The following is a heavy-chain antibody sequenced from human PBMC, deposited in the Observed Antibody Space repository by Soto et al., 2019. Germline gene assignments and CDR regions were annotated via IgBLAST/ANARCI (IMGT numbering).Heavy chain of an antibody. Sequence: SETLSLTCTVSRGSISIYYLSWIRQPPGKGLEWIGYIYYSGSTNYNPSLKSRVTISVDTSKNQFSLKLSSVTAADTAVYYCARHSYGGYYFDYWGQGTLVTVSS. CDR3: ARHSYGGYYFDY. CDR2: IYYSGST. J-gene: IGHJ4*02. CDR1: RGSISIYY. D-gene: IGHD5-18*01. V-gene: IGHV4-59*01.